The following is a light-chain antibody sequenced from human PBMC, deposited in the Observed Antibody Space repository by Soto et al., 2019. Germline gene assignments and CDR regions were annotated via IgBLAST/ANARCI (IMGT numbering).Light chain of an antibody. CDR2: SAS. J-gene: IGKJ1*01. CDR3: LQYRSFPWT. Sequence: DIQVTQSPSSLSASVGDKVTITCRASQDIKYDLGWYQQKPGTAPKRLIYSASSLQSRVPSRFSGSGSETEFTLTISSLQPEDFATYYCLQYRSFPWTFGQGTKVEIK. V-gene: IGKV1-17*01. CDR1: QDIKYD.